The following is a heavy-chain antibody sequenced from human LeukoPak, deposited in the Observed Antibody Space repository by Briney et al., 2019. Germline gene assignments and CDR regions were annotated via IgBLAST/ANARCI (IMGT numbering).Heavy chain of an antibody. D-gene: IGHD3-10*01. V-gene: IGHV1-46*01. CDR3: ARGDRYPLGWRTLHGEISYFDY. J-gene: IGHJ4*02. Sequence: GGSLRLSCAASGFTFSSYGMHWVRQAPGQGLEWMGIINPGGGSTTYAQKFQGRVTMTRDTSTSTVYMELSSLRSEDTAVYYCARGDRYPLGWRTLHGEISYFDYWGQGTLVTVSS. CDR1: GFTFSSYG. CDR2: INPGGGST.